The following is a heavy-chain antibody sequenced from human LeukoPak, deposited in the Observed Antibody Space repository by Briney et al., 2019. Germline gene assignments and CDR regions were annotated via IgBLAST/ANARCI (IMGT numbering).Heavy chain of an antibody. CDR2: ISHSGST. CDR1: GGSFSGYY. J-gene: IGHJ4*02. D-gene: IGHD4-23*01. V-gene: IGHV4-34*01. Sequence: SETLSLTCAVSGGSFSGYYWSWIRQPPGKGLEWIGEISHSGSTNYSPSLKSRVTISVDTSKNQFSLNLSSVTAADTAVYYCARAYGGNPTGLYYWGQGTLVTVSS. CDR3: ARAYGGNPTGLYY.